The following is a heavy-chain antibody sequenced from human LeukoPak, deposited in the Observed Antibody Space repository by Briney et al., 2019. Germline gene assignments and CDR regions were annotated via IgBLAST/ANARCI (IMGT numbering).Heavy chain of an antibody. CDR1: GGSFSGYY. J-gene: IGHJ5*02. V-gene: IGHV4-34*01. CDR2: INHSGST. Sequence: PSETLSLTCAVYGGSFSGYYWSWICQPPGKGLEWIGEINHSGSTNYNPSLKSRVTISVDTSKNQFSLKLSSVTAADTAVYYCARGMIVVGTKINWFDPFGHGNLVTGSS. CDR3: ARGMIVVGTKINWFDP. D-gene: IGHD3-22*01.